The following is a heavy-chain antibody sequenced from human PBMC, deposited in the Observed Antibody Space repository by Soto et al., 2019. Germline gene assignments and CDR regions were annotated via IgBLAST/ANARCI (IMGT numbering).Heavy chain of an antibody. J-gene: IGHJ6*02. V-gene: IGHV3-43*01. D-gene: IGHD3-10*01. Sequence: LRLSCAASGFTFDDYTMHWVRQAPGKGLEWVSLISWDGGSTYYADSVKGRFTISRDNSKNSLYLQMNSLRTEDTALYYCARWGVRGVTTGMDVWGQGTTVTVSS. CDR2: ISWDGGST. CDR3: ARWGVRGVTTGMDV. CDR1: GFTFDDYT.